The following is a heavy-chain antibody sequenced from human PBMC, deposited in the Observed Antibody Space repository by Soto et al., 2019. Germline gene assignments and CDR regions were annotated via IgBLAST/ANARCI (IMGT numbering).Heavy chain of an antibody. V-gene: IGHV3-23*01. CDR2: ISGSGGST. D-gene: IGHD3-16*02. CDR3: AKDRSGPSLNWFDP. CDR1: GFTFSSYA. J-gene: IGHJ5*02. Sequence: EVQLLESGGGLVQPGGSLRLSCAASGFTFSSYAMSWVRQAPGKGLEWVSAISGSGGSTYYADSVKGRFTISRDNSKTTLYLQMNRLRAEDTAVYYCAKDRSGPSLNWFDPWGQGTLVTVSS.